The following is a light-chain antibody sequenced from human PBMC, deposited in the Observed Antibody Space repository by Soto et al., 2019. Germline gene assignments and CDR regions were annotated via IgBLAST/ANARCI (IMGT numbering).Light chain of an antibody. V-gene: IGKV1-39*01. CDR2: DAS. Sequence: IQMTQSPSSLSASVGDIVTITCRASQSITNYLNWYQQKPGKAPKFLIYDASSLQSGVPSRFSGSGSGTDFTLTISSLQPEDFATYYCKQSYSTPTCGQGTKVDIK. CDR1: QSITNY. J-gene: IGKJ1*01. CDR3: KQSYSTPT.